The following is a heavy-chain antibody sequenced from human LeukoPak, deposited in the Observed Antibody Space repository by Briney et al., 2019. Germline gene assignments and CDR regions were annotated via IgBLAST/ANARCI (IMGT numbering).Heavy chain of an antibody. CDR2: IKQDGSEK. D-gene: IGHD3-16*01. CDR3: ARLNDAFDI. Sequence: PGGSLRLSCAASGFTFSSYAMSWVRQAPGKGLEWVANIKQDGSEKYYVDSVKGRFTISRDNAKNSLYLQMNSLRAEDTAVYYCARLNDAFDIWGQGTMVTVSS. CDR1: GFTFSSYA. J-gene: IGHJ3*02. V-gene: IGHV3-7*01.